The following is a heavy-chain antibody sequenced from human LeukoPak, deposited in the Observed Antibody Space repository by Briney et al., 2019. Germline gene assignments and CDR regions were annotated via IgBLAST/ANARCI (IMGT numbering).Heavy chain of an antibody. CDR1: GGSISSGDYY. CDR3: ARWYITLAFDY. D-gene: IGHD2-8*02. V-gene: IGHV4-30-4*01. CDR2: IYYSGST. Sequence: SETLSLTCTVSGGSISSGDYYWSWIRQPPGKGLEWIGYIYYSGSTYYNPSLKSRVTISVDTSKNQFPLKLSSVTAADTAVYYCARWYITLAFDYWGQGTLVTVSS. J-gene: IGHJ4*02.